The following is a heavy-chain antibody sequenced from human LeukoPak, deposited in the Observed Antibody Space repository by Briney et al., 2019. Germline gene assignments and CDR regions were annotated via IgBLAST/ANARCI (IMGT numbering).Heavy chain of an antibody. Sequence: GGSLRLSCAASGSTFSSYAMSWVRQAPGKGLEWVSAISGSGGSTYYADSVKGRFTISRDNSKNTLYLQMNSLRAEDTAVYYCAKGNYVWGSYRYHFDYWGQGTLVTVSS. V-gene: IGHV3-23*01. D-gene: IGHD3-16*02. CDR3: AKGNYVWGSYRYHFDY. CDR2: ISGSGGST. CDR1: GSTFSSYA. J-gene: IGHJ4*02.